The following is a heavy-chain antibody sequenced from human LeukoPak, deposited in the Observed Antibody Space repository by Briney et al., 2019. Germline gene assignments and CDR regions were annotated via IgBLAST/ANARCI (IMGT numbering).Heavy chain of an antibody. CDR2: IYYSGST. V-gene: IGHV4-31*03. CDR1: GGSISSGGYY. CDR3: ARFIYGSGSP. D-gene: IGHD3-10*01. Sequence: SQTLSLTCTVSGGSISSGGYYWSWIRQHPGKGLEWIGYIYYSGSTYYNPSLKSRDTISVDTSKNQFSLKLSSVTAADTAVYYCARFIYGSGSPWGQGTLVTVSS. J-gene: IGHJ5*02.